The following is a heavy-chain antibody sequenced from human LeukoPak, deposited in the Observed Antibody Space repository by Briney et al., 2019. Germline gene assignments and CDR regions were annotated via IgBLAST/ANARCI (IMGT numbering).Heavy chain of an antibody. Sequence: ASVKVSCKASGYTFTGYYIHWVRQAPGQGLEWMGWVNPYSGGTKYAQNFEGRVTMTRDTSISTAYMEPSRLRSDDTAVYYCVRTIVVVVATTHDAFDVWGRGTMVTVSS. D-gene: IGHD2-15*01. J-gene: IGHJ3*01. CDR2: VNPYSGGT. CDR3: VRTIVVVVATTHDAFDV. V-gene: IGHV1-2*02. CDR1: GYTFTGYY.